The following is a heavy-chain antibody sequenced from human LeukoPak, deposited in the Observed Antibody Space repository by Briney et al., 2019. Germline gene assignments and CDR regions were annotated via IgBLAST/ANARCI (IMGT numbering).Heavy chain of an antibody. CDR1: GFTFSSYG. Sequence: GGSLRLSCAASGFTFSSYGMHWVRQAPGKGLEWVAFIRYDGSNKYYADSVKGRFTISRDNSKNTLYLQMNSLRAEDTAVYYCAKDHRRITMIVVVITTGSREYYFDYWGQGTLVTVSS. CDR2: IRYDGSNK. D-gene: IGHD3-22*01. CDR3: AKDHRRITMIVVVITTGSREYYFDY. V-gene: IGHV3-30*02. J-gene: IGHJ4*02.